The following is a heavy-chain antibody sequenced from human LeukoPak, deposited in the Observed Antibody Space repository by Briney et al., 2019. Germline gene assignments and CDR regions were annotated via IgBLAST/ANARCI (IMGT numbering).Heavy chain of an antibody. J-gene: IGHJ3*02. D-gene: IGHD3-22*01. CDR2: ISSSSSTI. Sequence: GGSLRLSCAASGFTFSSYSMNWVRQAPGKGLEWVSYISSSSSTIYYAGSVKGRFTISRDNAKNSLYLQMNSLRDEDTAVYYCARDAAYYDSSGYPDAFDIWGQGTMVTVSS. CDR1: GFTFSSYS. CDR3: ARDAAYYDSSGYPDAFDI. V-gene: IGHV3-48*02.